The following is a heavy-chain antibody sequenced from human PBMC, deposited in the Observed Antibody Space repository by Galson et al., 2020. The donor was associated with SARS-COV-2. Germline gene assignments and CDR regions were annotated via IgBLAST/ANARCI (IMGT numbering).Heavy chain of an antibody. J-gene: IGHJ4*02. CDR3: ARETVEYDSSGYYYWTFDY. CDR1: GYTFTGYY. V-gene: IGHV1-2*02. Sequence: ASVKVFCKASGYTFTGYYMHWVRQAPGQGLEWMGWINPNSGGTNYAQKFQGRVTMTRDTSISTAYMELSRLRSDDTPVYYCARETVEYDSSGYYYWTFDYWGQGTPVPVSS. CDR2: INPNSGGT. D-gene: IGHD3-22*01.